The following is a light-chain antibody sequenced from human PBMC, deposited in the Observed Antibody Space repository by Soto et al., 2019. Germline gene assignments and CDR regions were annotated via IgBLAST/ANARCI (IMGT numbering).Light chain of an antibody. V-gene: IGKV2-28*01. CDR1: QSLLHINGYNY. CDR2: LAS. J-gene: IGKJ1*01. Sequence: DIVVTQSPLSLPVTPGEPSSISCRSSQSLLHINGYNYLDCYLQKPGQSPQLLIYLASSRASWVTDRFSGSGSGADFTLKISRVEAEDFAVYYCQQYNNWPQTFGQGTKVDIK. CDR3: QQYNNWPQT.